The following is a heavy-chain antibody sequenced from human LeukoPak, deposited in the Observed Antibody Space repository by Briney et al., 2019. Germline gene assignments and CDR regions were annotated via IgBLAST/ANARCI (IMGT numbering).Heavy chain of an antibody. CDR2: IDTDEKST. D-gene: IGHD6-13*01. J-gene: IGHJ5*02. V-gene: IGHV3-74*01. CDR1: GFTLSNYW. Sequence: PGGSLRLSCAASGFTLSNYWMHWVRQAPGKGLVWVSRIDTDEKSTNYADSVRGQFTISRDNAKKSLYLQMNSLRAEDTAVYYCARVQKGIAAAGTGGGWFEPWGQGTLVTVS. CDR3: ARVQKGIAAAGTGGGWFEP.